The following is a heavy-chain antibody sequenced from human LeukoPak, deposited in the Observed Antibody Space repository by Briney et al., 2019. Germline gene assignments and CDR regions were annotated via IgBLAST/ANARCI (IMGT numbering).Heavy chain of an antibody. CDR2: IYYSGST. V-gene: IGHV4-59*11. CDR3: AQHYYGSSGLDYFDC. Sequence: PSETLSLTCTVSGGSISSHYWSWIRQPPGKGLEWIGYIYYSGSTNYNPSLTSRLTISVDTSKNQFSLKLSSVTAADTAVYYCAQHYYGSSGLDYFDCWGQGTLVTVSS. J-gene: IGHJ4*02. CDR1: GGSISSHY. D-gene: IGHD3-22*01.